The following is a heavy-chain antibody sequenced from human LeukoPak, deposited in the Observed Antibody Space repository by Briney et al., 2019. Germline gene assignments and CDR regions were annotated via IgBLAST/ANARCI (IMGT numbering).Heavy chain of an antibody. CDR2: FDPEDGET. CDR1: GYTLTELS. Sequence: ASVKVSCKVSGYTLTELSMHWVRQAPGKGLEWMGGFDPEDGETIYAQKFQGRVTMTEDTSTDTAYMELSSLRSEDTAVYYCARGDSSGYPYYYGMDVWGQGTTVTVSS. CDR3: ARGDSSGYPYYYGMDV. J-gene: IGHJ6*02. V-gene: IGHV1-24*01. D-gene: IGHD3-22*01.